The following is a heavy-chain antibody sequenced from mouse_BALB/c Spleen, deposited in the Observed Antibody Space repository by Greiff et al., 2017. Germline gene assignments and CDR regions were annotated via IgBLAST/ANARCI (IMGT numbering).Heavy chain of an antibody. CDR1: GFTFSSYA. V-gene: IGHV5-9-4*01. J-gene: IGHJ2*01. CDR3: ARDPYGSSYFDY. Sequence: EVMLVESGGGLVKPGGSLKLSCAASGFTFSSYAMSWVRQSPEKRLEWVAEISSGGSYTYYPDTVTGRFTISRDNAKNTLYLEMSSLRSEDTAMYYCARDPYGSSYFDYWGQGTTLTVSS. D-gene: IGHD1-1*01. CDR2: ISSGGSYT.